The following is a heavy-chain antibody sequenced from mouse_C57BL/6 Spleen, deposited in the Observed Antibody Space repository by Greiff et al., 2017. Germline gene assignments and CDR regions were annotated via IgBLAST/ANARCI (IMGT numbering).Heavy chain of an antibody. V-gene: IGHV1-7*01. CDR3: AREGSSYSFDY. CDR2: INPSSGYT. Sequence: QVQLQQSVAELVRPGASVKLSCKASGYTFTSYWMHWVKQRPGQGLEWIGYINPSSGYTKYNQKFKDKATLTADKSSSTAYMQLSSLTYEDSAVYYCAREGSSYSFDYWGQGTTLTVSS. CDR1: GYTFTSYW. J-gene: IGHJ2*01. D-gene: IGHD1-1*01.